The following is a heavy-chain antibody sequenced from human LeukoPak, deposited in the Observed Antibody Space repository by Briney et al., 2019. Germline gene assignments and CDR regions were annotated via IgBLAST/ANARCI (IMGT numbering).Heavy chain of an antibody. V-gene: IGHV3-23*01. CDR3: AKDRVSTAMVYYFDY. J-gene: IGHJ4*02. CDR2: ISGSGGST. CDR1: GFTFSSYA. D-gene: IGHD5-18*01. Sequence: PGGSLRLSCAASGFTFSSYAMSWVRQAPGKGLEWVSAISGSGGSTYYADSVKGRFTISRDNSKNTLYLQMNSLRAEDTPVYYCAKDRVSTAMVYYFDYWGQGTLVTVSS.